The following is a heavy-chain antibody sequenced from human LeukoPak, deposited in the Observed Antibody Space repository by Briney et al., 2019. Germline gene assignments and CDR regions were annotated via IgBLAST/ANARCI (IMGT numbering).Heavy chain of an antibody. CDR3: AREPHPQSGTGGY. CDR1: GGSISNYY. V-gene: IGHV4-4*07. CDR2: IYVSGST. D-gene: IGHD3-3*01. J-gene: IGHJ4*02. Sequence: SETLSLTCTVSGGSISNYYCSWLRQSAGKGPEWIGRIYVSGSTYYNPSLKSRVTMSVDTSKNQFSLKLSSVTAADTAVYYCAREPHPQSGTGGYWGQGTLVTVSS.